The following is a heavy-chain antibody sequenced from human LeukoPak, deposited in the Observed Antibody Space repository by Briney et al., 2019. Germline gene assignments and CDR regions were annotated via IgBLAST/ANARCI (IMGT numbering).Heavy chain of an antibody. J-gene: IGHJ6*02. CDR3: ARANGYYPYYYYGMDV. Sequence: GGSLRLSCAASGFTFSSYWMHWVRQAQGKGLVWVSRINSDGGSTSYADSVKGGFTISRDKAKNTLYLQMNSLSAEDTAVYYCARANGYYPYYYYGMDVWGQGPTVTVSS. V-gene: IGHV3-74*01. D-gene: IGHD3-22*01. CDR1: GFTFSSYW. CDR2: INSDGGST.